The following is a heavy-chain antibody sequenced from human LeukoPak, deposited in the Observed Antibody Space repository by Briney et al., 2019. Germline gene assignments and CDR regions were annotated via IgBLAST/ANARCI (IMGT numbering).Heavy chain of an antibody. CDR2: VKPDGTTK. D-gene: IGHD6-13*01. CDR1: GFTFSSYA. J-gene: IGHJ4*02. V-gene: IGHV3-7*03. CDR3: ARSIPYGTTWYGRSDY. Sequence: GGSLRLSCAASGFTFSSYAMSWVRQAPGKGLEWVANVKPDGTTKFYVDSVKGRFTISRDNALNSLYLQMNSLRAEDTAIYYCARSIPYGTTWYGRSDYWGQGTLVTVSS.